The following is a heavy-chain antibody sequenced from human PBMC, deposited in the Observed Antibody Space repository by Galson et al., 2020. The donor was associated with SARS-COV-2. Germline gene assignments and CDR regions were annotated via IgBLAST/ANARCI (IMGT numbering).Heavy chain of an antibody. CDR3: ARRNTNSWRFDY. J-gene: IGHJ4*02. CDR1: GYTFTDYN. V-gene: IGHV1-2*02. CDR2: INPNSGGT. Sequence: ASVKVSCKASGYTFTDYNIHWVRQVPGQGLEWMGWINPNSGGTNSAQMFQGRVTMTSDTSITTAYMELSRLTSDDVAVYYCARRNTNSWRFDYWGQGTLVTVS. D-gene: IGHD6-13*01.